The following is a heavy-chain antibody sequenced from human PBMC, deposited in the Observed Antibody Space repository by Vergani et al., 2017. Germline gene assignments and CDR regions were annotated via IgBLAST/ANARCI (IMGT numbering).Heavy chain of an antibody. J-gene: IGHJ4*02. CDR3: ARGALWWLRQIDS. Sequence: QVQLQESGPGLVKPSQTLSLTCTVSGESIRSGSHYWSWIRQPPGKGLEWIGYIYDSGDTKYNPSLKSRVTMSLDTSKNQFSLNLYSVTAADTAVYYCARGALWWLRQIDSWGQGTLVTVSS. CDR2: IYDSGDT. D-gene: IGHD2-21*01. V-gene: IGHV4-61*01. CDR1: GESIRSGSHY.